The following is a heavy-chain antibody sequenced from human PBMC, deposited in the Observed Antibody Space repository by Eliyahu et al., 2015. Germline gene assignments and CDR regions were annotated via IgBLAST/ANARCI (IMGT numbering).Heavy chain of an antibody. CDR1: GGSIXSHY. Sequence: QVQLQESGPGLVKPSETLSLTCXVXGGSIXSHYXSWXRHPPGKGLEWIGHIYYSGSTKYNPSLKSRVSILLDASKNQFSLKLISVTAADTAVYYCXRDPTIGEYYFXSSGYHAFDIWGQGTMVTVSS. J-gene: IGHJ3*02. V-gene: IGHV4-59*11. CDR3: XRDPTIGEYYFXSSGYHAFDI. CDR2: IYYSGST. D-gene: IGHD3-22*01.